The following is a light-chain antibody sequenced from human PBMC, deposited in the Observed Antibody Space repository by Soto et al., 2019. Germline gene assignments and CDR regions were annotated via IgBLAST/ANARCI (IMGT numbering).Light chain of an antibody. CDR2: DVS. V-gene: IGLV2-14*01. CDR3: SSYTTSSTYV. J-gene: IGLJ1*01. Sequence: QSALTQPASVSGSPGQSITISCNGTSSDVGSYNYVSWYQQHPGKAPKVMIYDVSNRPSGVSYRFSGSKSGNTASLTISGLQAEDEADYYCSSYTTSSTYVFGTGTKLTVL. CDR1: SSDVGSYNY.